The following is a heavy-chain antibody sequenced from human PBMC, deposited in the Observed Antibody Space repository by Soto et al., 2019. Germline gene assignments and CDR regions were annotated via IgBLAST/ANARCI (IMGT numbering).Heavy chain of an antibody. CDR1: GFSFTNYE. D-gene: IGHD3-16*01. Sequence: PGGSLRLSCAVSGFSFTNYEMNWVRHAPGKGLEWIAYIGLSGDTIYYADSVKGRFTISRDHAKNSLEPQMNSLRADDTALYYCARESFSASPNFFDYWGRGTQVTVSS. CDR3: ARESFSASPNFFDY. CDR2: IGLSGDTI. V-gene: IGHV3-48*03. J-gene: IGHJ4*02.